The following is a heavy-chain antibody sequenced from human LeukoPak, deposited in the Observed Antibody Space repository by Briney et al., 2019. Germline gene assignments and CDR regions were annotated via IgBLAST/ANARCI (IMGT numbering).Heavy chain of an antibody. CDR3: ARGKRWLHNWFDP. V-gene: IGHV4-34*01. D-gene: IGHD5-12*01. Sequence: PSETLSLTCAVYGGSFSGYYWRWIRQPPGKGLEWIGEINHSGSTNYNPSLKSRVTISVDTSKNQFSLKLSSVTAADTAVYYCARGKRWLHNWFDPWGQGTLVTVSS. CDR1: GGSFSGYY. J-gene: IGHJ5*02. CDR2: INHSGST.